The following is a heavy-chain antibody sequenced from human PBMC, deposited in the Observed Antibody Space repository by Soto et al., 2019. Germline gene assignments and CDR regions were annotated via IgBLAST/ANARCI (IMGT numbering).Heavy chain of an antibody. CDR2: VSYDSGTV. D-gene: IGHD3-22*01. Sequence: PGGSLRLSCVASGFNFQDCAMYWVRQVPGKGLEWVPGVSYDSGTVGYADSVKGRFTVSRDNAKKSLFLEMSSLRLEDTAFYYCVKGRGYHYDSTNYFDGAFFDYWGRGTLVTVSS. J-gene: IGHJ4*02. CDR3: VKGRGYHYDSTNYFDGAFFDY. CDR1: GFNFQDCA. V-gene: IGHV3-9*01.